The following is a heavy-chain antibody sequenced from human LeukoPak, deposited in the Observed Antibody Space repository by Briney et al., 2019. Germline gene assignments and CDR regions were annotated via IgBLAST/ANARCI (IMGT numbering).Heavy chain of an antibody. V-gene: IGHV4-34*01. CDR2: INHSGST. CDR1: GGSXSGXY. CDR3: ASADSSGDY. D-gene: IGHD6-25*01. J-gene: IGHJ4*02. Sequence: TLSLTCAVYGGSXSGXYWSWIRQPPGKGLEWIGEINHSGSTNYNPSLKSRVTISVDTSKNQFSLKLSSVTAADTAVYYCASADSSGDYWGQGTLVTVSS.